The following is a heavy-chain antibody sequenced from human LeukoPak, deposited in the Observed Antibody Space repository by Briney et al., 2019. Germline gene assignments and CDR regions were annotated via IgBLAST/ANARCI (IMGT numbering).Heavy chain of an antibody. CDR2: IYYSGST. Sequence: PSETLSLTCTVSGGSISSSSYYRGWIRQPPGKGLEWIGSIYYSGSTYYNPSLKSRVTISVDTSKNQFSLKLSSVTAADTAVYFCARQGEQWLDYFDYWGQGTLVTVSS. CDR1: GGSISSSSYY. J-gene: IGHJ4*02. CDR3: ARQGEQWLDYFDY. V-gene: IGHV4-39*01. D-gene: IGHD6-19*01.